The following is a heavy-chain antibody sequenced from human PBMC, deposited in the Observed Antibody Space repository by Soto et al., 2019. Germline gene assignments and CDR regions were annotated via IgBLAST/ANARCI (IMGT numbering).Heavy chain of an antibody. CDR2: ISGSGGST. V-gene: IGHV3-23*01. D-gene: IGHD6-19*01. CDR3: AKEPTIAVAVPDAFDI. CDR1: GFTFSSYA. J-gene: IGHJ3*02. Sequence: PGGSLRLSFAASGFTFSSYAMSCVRQAPGKGLEWVSAISGSGGSTYYADSVKGRFTISRDNSKNTLYLQMNSLRAEDTAVYYCAKEPTIAVAVPDAFDIWGQGSMVT.